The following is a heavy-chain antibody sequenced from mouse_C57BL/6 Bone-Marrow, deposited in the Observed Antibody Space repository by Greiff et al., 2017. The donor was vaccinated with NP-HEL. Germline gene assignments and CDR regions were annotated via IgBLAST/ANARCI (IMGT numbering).Heavy chain of an antibody. J-gene: IGHJ4*01. V-gene: IGHV1-12*01. CDR1: GYTFTSYN. D-gene: IGHD2-3*01. CDR2: IYPGNGDT. Sequence: LQQPGAELVRPGASVKMSCKASGYTFTSYNMHWVKQTPRQGLEWIGAIYPGNGDTSYNQKFKGKATLTVDKSSSTAYMQLSSLTSEDSAVYFCARSHGYYSYYAMDYWGQGTSVTVSS. CDR3: ARSHGYYSYYAMDY.